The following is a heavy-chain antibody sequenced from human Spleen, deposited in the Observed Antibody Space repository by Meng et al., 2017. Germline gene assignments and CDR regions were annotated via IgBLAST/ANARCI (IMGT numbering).Heavy chain of an antibody. D-gene: IGHD3-3*02. CDR2: IYYSGST. J-gene: IGHJ4*02. CDR3: ARSSFSASPYYFGY. CDR1: GGSVSSGDFY. V-gene: IGHV4-61*08. Sequence: VPPQPACPRLFPPSATLSLTCTVPGGSVSSGDFYWSWIRQPPGKGLEWIGHIYYSGSTNYNPSLKSRVTISIDTSKNQFSLKLSSVTTADTAVYFCARSSFSASPYYFGYWGLGTLVTVSS.